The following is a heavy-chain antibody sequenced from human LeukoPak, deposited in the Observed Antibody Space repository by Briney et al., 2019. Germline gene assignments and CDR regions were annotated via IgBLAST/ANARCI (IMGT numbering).Heavy chain of an antibody. J-gene: IGHJ4*02. CDR1: GYSFTCYW. CDR2: IYPGDSDT. V-gene: IGHV5-51*01. CDR3: ARGGRDIVATIPYYFDY. D-gene: IGHD5-12*01. Sequence: GESLKISCKGSGYSFTCYWIGWVRQMPGKGLEWMGIIYPGDSDTRYSPSFQGQVTISADKSISTAYLQWSSLKASDTAMYYCARGGRDIVATIPYYFDYWGQGTLVTVSS.